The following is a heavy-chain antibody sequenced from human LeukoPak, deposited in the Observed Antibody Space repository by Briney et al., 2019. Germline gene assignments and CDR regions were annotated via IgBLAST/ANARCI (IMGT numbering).Heavy chain of an antibody. CDR3: AREWLSQESFDF. CDR2: IYYSGGT. J-gene: IGHJ4*02. V-gene: IGHV4-30-4*01. Sequence: SETLSLTCSVSGGSITSADYYWSWIRQPPGEGLEWIGYIYYSGGTYYNPSLKSRVTISVDTSENQFSLKLSSVTAADTAVYYCAREWLSQESFDFWGQGTLVTVSS. CDR1: GGSITSADYY. D-gene: IGHD3-22*01.